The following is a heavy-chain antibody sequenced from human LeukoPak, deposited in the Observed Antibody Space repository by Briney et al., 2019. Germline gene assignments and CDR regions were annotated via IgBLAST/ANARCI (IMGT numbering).Heavy chain of an antibody. J-gene: IGHJ6*02. CDR2: IYYSGST. CDR1: GGSISSYY. Sequence: SETLSLTCTVSGGSISSYYWSWIRQPPGKGLEWIGYIYYSGSTNYNPSLKSRVTISVDTSKNQFSLKLSSVTAADTAVYYCARAGTYYDILTVYYYYGMDVWGQGTTVTVSS. D-gene: IGHD3-9*01. CDR3: ARAGTYYDILTVYYYYGMDV. V-gene: IGHV4-59*01.